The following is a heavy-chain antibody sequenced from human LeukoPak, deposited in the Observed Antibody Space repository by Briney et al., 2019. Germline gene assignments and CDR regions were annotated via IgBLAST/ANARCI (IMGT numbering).Heavy chain of an antibody. J-gene: IGHJ4*02. CDR3: ARAYYYDSSGYREGYYFDY. Sequence: PSETLSLTCTVSGGSISSGSYYWSWIRQPAGKGLEWIGRIYTSGSTNYNPSLKSRVTISVDTSKNQFSLKLSSVTAADTAVYYCARAYYYDSSGYREGYYFDYWGQGTLVTVSS. CDR2: IYTSGST. CDR1: GGSISSGSYY. D-gene: IGHD3-22*01. V-gene: IGHV4-61*02.